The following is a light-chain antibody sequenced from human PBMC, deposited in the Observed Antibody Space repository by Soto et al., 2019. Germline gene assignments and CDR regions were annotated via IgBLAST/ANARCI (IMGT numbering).Light chain of an antibody. CDR3: SSFTSTSGL. V-gene: IGLV2-14*03. CDR1: VSEVAGYTY. CDR2: DVS. Sequence: QSALTQPASVSGSPGQSITISCTGAVSEVAGYTYVSWYQQLPGKGPIVIIYDVSNRPSGVSNRFSGSKSGTTASLTISGLQAEDEADYYCSSFTSTSGLFGGGTKLTVL. J-gene: IGLJ2*01.